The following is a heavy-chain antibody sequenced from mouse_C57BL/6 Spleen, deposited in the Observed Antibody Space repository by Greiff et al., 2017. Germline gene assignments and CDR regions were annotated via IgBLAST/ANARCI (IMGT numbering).Heavy chain of an antibody. Sequence: QVHVKQSGAELARPGASVKMSCKASGYTFTSYTMHWVKQRPGQGLEWIGYINPSSGYTKYNQKFKDKATLTADKSSSTAYMQLSSLTSEDSAVYYCARPYDYDGGYAMDYWGQGTSVTVSS. CDR3: ARPYDYDGGYAMDY. CDR2: INPSSGYT. CDR1: GYTFTSYT. D-gene: IGHD2-4*01. V-gene: IGHV1-4*01. J-gene: IGHJ4*01.